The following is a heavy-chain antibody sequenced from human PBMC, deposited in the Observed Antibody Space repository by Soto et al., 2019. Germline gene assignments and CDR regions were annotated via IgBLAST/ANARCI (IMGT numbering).Heavy chain of an antibody. J-gene: IGHJ3*01. CDR1: GFTFNDYV. V-gene: IGHV3-30*14. Sequence: QVHLVESGGGVVQPGRSLRLSCAASGFTFNDYVIHWVRQAAGKGLEWVASMTYDGATEYYADSVKGRFTVSRDNSKRTLSLQMISLRPEDTAVYYCARVRLSIAVNDALDVWGQGTTVTVSS. CDR2: MTYDGATE. CDR3: ARVRLSIAVNDALDV. D-gene: IGHD3-3*02.